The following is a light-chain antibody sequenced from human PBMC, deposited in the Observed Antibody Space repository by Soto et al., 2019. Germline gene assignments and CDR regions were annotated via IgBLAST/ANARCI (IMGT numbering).Light chain of an antibody. CDR1: QSISSY. J-gene: IGKJ1*01. Sequence: DIQMTQSPSSLSAYVVDRVTITCRASQSISSYLHWFQQKPGKAPKLLIYAASNLQSGVPSRFSGSVSGTDCTLTISSLQPEDFATYYCQQSYSNPRTFGQGTKVDIK. CDR3: QQSYSNPRT. V-gene: IGKV1-39*01. CDR2: AAS.